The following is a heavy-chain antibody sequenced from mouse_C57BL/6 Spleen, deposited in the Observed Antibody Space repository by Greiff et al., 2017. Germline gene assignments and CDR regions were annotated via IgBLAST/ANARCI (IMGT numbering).Heavy chain of an antibody. Sequence: VQLQQSGAELARPGASVKLSCKASGYTFTSYGISWVKQRTGQGLEWIGEIYPRRGNTYYNEKFKGKGTLTADKSSSTAYMELRSLTSEDTAVYFCARSSGFGGNPDDYWGQGTTLTVAS. CDR3: ARSSGFGGNPDDY. J-gene: IGHJ2*01. CDR2: IYPRRGNT. D-gene: IGHD3-1*01. CDR1: GYTFTSYG. V-gene: IGHV1-81*01.